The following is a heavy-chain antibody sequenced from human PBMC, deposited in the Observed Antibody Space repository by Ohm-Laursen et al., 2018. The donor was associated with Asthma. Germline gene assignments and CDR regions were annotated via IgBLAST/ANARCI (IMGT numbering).Heavy chain of an antibody. CDR3: ARGGDLGQLRSYYRRGISDPHGAFDI. Sequence: SQTLSLTCTVSGGSISSGDYYWSWIRQPPGKGLEWIGYIYYSGSTYYNPSLKSRVTISVDTSKNQFSLKLSSVTAADTAVYYCARGGDLGQLRSYYRRGISDPHGAFDIWGQGTMVTVSS. CDR2: IYYSGST. J-gene: IGHJ3*02. D-gene: IGHD3-10*01. CDR1: GGSISSGDYY. V-gene: IGHV4-30-4*01.